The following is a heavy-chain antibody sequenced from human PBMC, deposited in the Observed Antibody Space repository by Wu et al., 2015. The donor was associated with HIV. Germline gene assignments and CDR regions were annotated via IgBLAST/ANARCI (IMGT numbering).Heavy chain of an antibody. J-gene: IGHJ3*02. CDR2: INPSGGST. CDR1: GYTFTSYY. CDR3: ARENRYSGYDSLDAFDI. D-gene: IGHD5-12*01. Sequence: QVQLVQSGAEVKKPGASVKVSCKASGYTFTSYYMHWVRQAPGQGLEWMGIINPSGGSTSYAQKFQGRVTMTRDTSTSTVYMELSSLRSEDTAVYYCARENRYSGYDSLDAFDIWGQGTMVTVSS. V-gene: IGHV1-46*01.